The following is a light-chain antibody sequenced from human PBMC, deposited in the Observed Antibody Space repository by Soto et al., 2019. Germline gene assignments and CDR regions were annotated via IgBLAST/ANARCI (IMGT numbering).Light chain of an antibody. CDR3: QQYNNWPPRGT. CDR1: QGVSTN. CDR2: GAS. Sequence: EIVLTQSPATLSASPGERATLSCRASQGVSTNLAWYQQKPGQGPRLLMYGASTRATGIPARFSGSGSGTEFTLNISSLQPEDFALYYCQQYNNWPPRGTFGQGTKVDIK. J-gene: IGKJ1*01. V-gene: IGKV3-15*01.